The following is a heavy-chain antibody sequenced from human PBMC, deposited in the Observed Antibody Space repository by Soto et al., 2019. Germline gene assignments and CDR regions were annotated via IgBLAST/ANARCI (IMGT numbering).Heavy chain of an antibody. J-gene: IGHJ6*02. CDR2: SRPSGDTT. CDR1: GFTFSTFS. CDR3: ARVDGSGGGMDV. D-gene: IGHD3-3*01. Sequence: PGGSLRLSCTASGFTFSTFSASWVRQAPGKGLEWVAASRPSGDTTFYADSVKGRFTISRDNAKNSLYLQMNSLRAEDTAVYYCARVDGSGGGMDVWGQGTTVTVSS. V-gene: IGHV3-23*01.